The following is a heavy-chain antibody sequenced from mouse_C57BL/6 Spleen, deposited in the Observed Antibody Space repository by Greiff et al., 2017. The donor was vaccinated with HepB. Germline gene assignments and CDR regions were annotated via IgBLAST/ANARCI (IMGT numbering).Heavy chain of an antibody. J-gene: IGHJ3*01. CDR1: GFTFSSYG. D-gene: IGHD1-1*01. CDR2: ISSGGSYT. Sequence: EVMLVESGGDLVKPGGSLKLSCAASGFTFSSYGMSWVRQTPDKRLEWVATISSGGSYTYYPDSVKGRFTISRDNAKSTLYLQMSSLKSEDTAMYYCARHDGSSPWFAYWGQGTLVTVSA. V-gene: IGHV5-6*01. CDR3: ARHDGSSPWFAY.